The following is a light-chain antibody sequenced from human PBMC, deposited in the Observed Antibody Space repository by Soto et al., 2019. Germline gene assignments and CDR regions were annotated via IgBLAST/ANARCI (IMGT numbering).Light chain of an antibody. Sequence: QSVLTQPPSASGTPGQRVTISCSGGSSSIGSNPVSWYQQLPGTAPKLVIYGNGNRPSGVPDRFSASKFGTSASLTIAGIQADDEADYYCQSYDNRLTVSVFGGGTKLTVL. CDR3: QSYDNRLTVSV. V-gene: IGLV1-44*01. CDR2: GNG. CDR1: SSSIGSNP. J-gene: IGLJ3*02.